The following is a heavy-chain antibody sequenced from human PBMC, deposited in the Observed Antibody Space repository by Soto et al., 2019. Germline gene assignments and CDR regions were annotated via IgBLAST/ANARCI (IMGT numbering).Heavy chain of an antibody. D-gene: IGHD4-17*01. Sequence: GGSLRLSCAASGFTFSGYAMSWVRQAPGKGLXXXXAISGXXXXXXXXXXXXXXXXISRDNSKNTLYLQMNSLRAEDTAVYYCAKEGDGDGNGGGYYYYYYGMDVWGQGTTVTVSS. CDR2: ISGXXXXX. CDR1: GFTFSGYA. V-gene: IGHV3-23*01. J-gene: IGHJ6*01. CDR3: AKEGDGDGNGGGYYYYYYGMDV.